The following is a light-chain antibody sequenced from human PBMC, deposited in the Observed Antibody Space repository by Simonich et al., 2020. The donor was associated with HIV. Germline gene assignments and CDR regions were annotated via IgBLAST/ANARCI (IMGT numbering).Light chain of an antibody. Sequence: DIQLTQSPSSLSPSVVDRVTITCRASQSISSYLNWYQQKPGKAPNLLIFAASSLQSGVPSRFSGSGSGTDFTLTISSLQPEDFATYYCQQYSSTPLTFGGGTKVEIK. CDR2: AAS. V-gene: IGKV1-39*01. CDR3: QQYSSTPLT. CDR1: QSISSY. J-gene: IGKJ4*01.